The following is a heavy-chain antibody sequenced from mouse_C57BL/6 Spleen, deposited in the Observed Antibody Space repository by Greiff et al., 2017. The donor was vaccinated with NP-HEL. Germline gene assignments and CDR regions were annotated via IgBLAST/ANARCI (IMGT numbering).Heavy chain of an antibody. D-gene: IGHD2-4*01. CDR1: GFTFSSYG. V-gene: IGHV5-6*02. CDR3: ARRYDYEAMDY. J-gene: IGHJ4*01. Sequence: DVMLVESGGDLVKPGGSLKLSCAASGFTFSSYGMSWVRQTPDKRLEWVATISSGGSYTYYPDSVKGRFTISRDNAKNTLYLQMSSLKSEDTAMYYCARRYDYEAMDYWGQGTSVTVSS. CDR2: ISSGGSYT.